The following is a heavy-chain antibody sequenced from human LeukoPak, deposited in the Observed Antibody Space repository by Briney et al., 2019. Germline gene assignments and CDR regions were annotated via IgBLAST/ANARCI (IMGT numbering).Heavy chain of an antibody. Sequence: PSETLSLTCAVYGGSFSGYYWSWIRQPPGKGLEWIGEINHSGSTNYNPSLKSRVTISVDTSKNQFSLKLSSVTAADTAVYYCARGHVAVADPFDYWGQGTLVTVSS. J-gene: IGHJ4*02. CDR2: INHSGST. D-gene: IGHD6-19*01. CDR3: ARGHVAVADPFDY. V-gene: IGHV4-34*01. CDR1: GGSFSGYY.